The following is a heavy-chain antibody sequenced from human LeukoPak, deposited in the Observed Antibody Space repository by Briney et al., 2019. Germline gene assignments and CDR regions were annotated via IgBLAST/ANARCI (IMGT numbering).Heavy chain of an antibody. CDR1: GGSISSSNYY. D-gene: IGHD6-13*01. Sequence: SETLSLTCTVSGGSISSSNYYWSWIRQPPGKGLEWIGYIYYSGSTNYNPSLKSRVTISVDTSKNQFSLKLSSVTAADTAVYYCARADGYSSSWYDYYYMDVWGKGTTVTISS. J-gene: IGHJ6*03. V-gene: IGHV4-61*01. CDR2: IYYSGST. CDR3: ARADGYSSSWYDYYYMDV.